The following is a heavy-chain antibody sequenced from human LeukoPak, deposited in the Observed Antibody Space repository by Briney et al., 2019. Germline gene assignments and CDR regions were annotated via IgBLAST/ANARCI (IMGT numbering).Heavy chain of an antibody. D-gene: IGHD5-18*01. CDR1: GGSISSYY. CDR3: ARSGYSYGWDYFDY. Sequence: SETLSLTCTVSGGSISSYYWSWIRQPPGKGLEWIGYIYYSGSTNYNPSLKSRVTISVDTSKNQFSLKLSSVTAADTAVYYCARSGYSYGWDYFDYWGQRTLVTVSS. J-gene: IGHJ4*02. V-gene: IGHV4-59*01. CDR2: IYYSGST.